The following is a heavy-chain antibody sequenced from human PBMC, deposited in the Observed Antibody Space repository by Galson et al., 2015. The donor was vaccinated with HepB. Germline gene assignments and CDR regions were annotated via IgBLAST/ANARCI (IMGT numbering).Heavy chain of an antibody. CDR2: ISSGGTTI. V-gene: IGHV3-11*01. D-gene: IGHD3-10*01. J-gene: IGHJ4*02. CDR3: ARVLRRDTYYYGSGSYSYFDY. CDR1: GFTFSNYY. Sequence: SLRLSCAASGFTFSNYYMSWIRQAPGKGLEWVSYISSGGTTIYYADSVKGRFTISRDNAKNSLSLQMNTLRAEDTAVYYCARVLRRDTYYYGSGSYSYFDYWGQGTLVTVSS.